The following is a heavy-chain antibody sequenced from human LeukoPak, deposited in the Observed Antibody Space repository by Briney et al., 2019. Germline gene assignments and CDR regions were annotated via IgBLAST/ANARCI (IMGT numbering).Heavy chain of an antibody. J-gene: IGHJ4*02. V-gene: IGHV1-2*02. CDR1: EYIFTHYY. Sequence: GASVKVSCKASEYIFTHYYMHWVRQAPGQGLEWMGWSNPNNGDTNTAQKFQGRVAMTWDTSIATAYMELNGLISDDTVVYFCARMSPHNTWEQLGFDFWGQGTLVTVSS. D-gene: IGHD1-26*01. CDR2: SNPNNGDT. CDR3: ARMSPHNTWEQLGFDF.